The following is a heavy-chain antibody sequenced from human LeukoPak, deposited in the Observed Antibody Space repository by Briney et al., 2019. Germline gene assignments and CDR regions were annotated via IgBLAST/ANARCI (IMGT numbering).Heavy chain of an antibody. J-gene: IGHJ6*03. D-gene: IGHD3-3*01. CDR3: ARDAERSIFGVADYYYYYMDV. CDR2: IIPIFGTA. Sequence: ASVKVSCKASGGTFSSYAISWVRQAPGQGLEWMGGIIPIFGTANYAQKFQGRVTITADKSTSTAYMELSSLRSEDTAVYYCARDAERSIFGVADYYYYYMDVWGKGTTVTVSS. CDR1: GGTFSSYA. V-gene: IGHV1-69*06.